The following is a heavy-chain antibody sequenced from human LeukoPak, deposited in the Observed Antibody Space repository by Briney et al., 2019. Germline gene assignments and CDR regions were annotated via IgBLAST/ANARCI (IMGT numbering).Heavy chain of an antibody. D-gene: IGHD5-12*01. CDR2: IHTSGST. V-gene: IGHV4-4*07. CDR1: GGSISSYY. CDR3: ASSISGYGNFDY. J-gene: IGHJ4*02. Sequence: PSETLSLTCTVSGGSISSYYWSWIRQPAGKGLEWIGRIHTSGSTNYNPSLKSRVTMSVDTSKNQFSLKLSSVTVADTAVYYCASSISGYGNFDYWGQGTLVTVSS.